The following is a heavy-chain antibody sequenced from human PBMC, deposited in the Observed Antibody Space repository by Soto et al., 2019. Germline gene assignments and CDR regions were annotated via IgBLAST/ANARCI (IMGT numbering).Heavy chain of an antibody. CDR1: GFTFSNAW. D-gene: IGHD2-21*01. V-gene: IGHV3-15*01. CDR2: IKSKTDGGTT. J-gene: IGHJ3*01. Sequence: PGGSLRLSCAASGFTFSNAWMSWVRQAPGKGLEWVGRIKSKTDGGTTDYAAPGKGRFTISRDDSKNTLYLQMNSLKIDDPAVYYSATYSLPYGRSLLPAPFDFWGQGTMVTVSS. CDR3: ATYSLPYGRSLLPAPFDF.